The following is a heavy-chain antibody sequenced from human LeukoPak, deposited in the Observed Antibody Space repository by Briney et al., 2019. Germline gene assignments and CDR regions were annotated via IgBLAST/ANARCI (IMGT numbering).Heavy chain of an antibody. V-gene: IGHV4-59*01. CDR3: ARGLNDYYSDY. CDR1: GASISTYY. J-gene: IGHJ4*02. CDR2: IYYGDTT. Sequence: SETLSLTCTVSGASISTYYWNWIRQPPGKGLDWIGYIYYGDTTDYNPSLQSRVTISVDTSKNQFSLKLTSVTTADTAVYYCARGLNDYYSDYWGQGALVTVSS. D-gene: IGHD2-21*02.